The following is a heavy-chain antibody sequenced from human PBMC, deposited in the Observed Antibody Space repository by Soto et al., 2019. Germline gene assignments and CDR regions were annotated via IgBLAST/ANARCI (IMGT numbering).Heavy chain of an antibody. Sequence: GGSLRLSCAASGFTFSNAWMNWVRQAPGKGLEWVGRIKSKTDGGTTDYAAPVKGRFTISRDDSRNTLYLQVNSLKTEDTAVYYCSTGAPYSGLPFDYWGQGALVTVSS. CDR1: GFTFSNAW. CDR3: STGAPYSGLPFDY. J-gene: IGHJ4*02. V-gene: IGHV3-15*07. CDR2: IKSKTDGGTT. D-gene: IGHD5-12*01.